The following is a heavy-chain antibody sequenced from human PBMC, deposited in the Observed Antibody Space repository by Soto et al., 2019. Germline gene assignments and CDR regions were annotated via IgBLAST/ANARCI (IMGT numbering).Heavy chain of an antibody. CDR3: ARPSTSYGDYGWSLAY. V-gene: IGHV1-18*01. D-gene: IGHD4-17*01. J-gene: IGHJ4*02. CDR1: GYPFGGYA. Sequence: QVQLVQSGAEVKKTGASVKVSCKASGYPFGGYAIGWVPQAPGQGLEWMGLVSAHTGDSGYAQRFQGRGTLTTETSASTAYLELRGLRSDDAAVYYCARPSTSYGDYGWSLAYWGQGTLVTVSS. CDR2: VSAHTGDS.